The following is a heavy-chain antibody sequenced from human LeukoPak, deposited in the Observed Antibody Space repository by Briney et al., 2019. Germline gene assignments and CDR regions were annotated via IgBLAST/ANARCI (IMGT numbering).Heavy chain of an antibody. CDR1: GFTFTNYL. V-gene: IGHV1-46*01. J-gene: IGHJ4*02. D-gene: IGHD3-22*01. Sequence: ASVKVSGKSFGFTFTNYLLHWVRQAPGQGLEWVGRIAPSVDTTNYAQKFRGRVTMTRDTSTSTVYMELSSLRSDDTAIYYCVREESSGYFDYWGQGTLVTVSS. CDR2: IAPSVDTT. CDR3: VREESSGYFDY.